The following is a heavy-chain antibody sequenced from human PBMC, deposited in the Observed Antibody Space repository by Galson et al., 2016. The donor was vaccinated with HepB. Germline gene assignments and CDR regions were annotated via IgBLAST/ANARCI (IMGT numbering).Heavy chain of an antibody. CDR1: GFTFDDYA. Sequence: SLRLSCAASGFTFDDYAMHWVRQAPGKGLEWVSGISRKSGTIIYADSVKGRFTISRDNAKNSLYLQMNSLRVEDTAFYYCAKRDNSGQYYFDYWGQGTTVTVSS. CDR3: AKRDNSGQYYFDY. V-gene: IGHV3-9*01. J-gene: IGHJ4*02. CDR2: ISRKSGTI. D-gene: IGHD6-19*01.